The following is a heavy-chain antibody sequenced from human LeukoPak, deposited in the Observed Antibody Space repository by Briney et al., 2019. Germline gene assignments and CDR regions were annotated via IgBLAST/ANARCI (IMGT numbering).Heavy chain of an antibody. D-gene: IGHD3-10*01. Sequence: PETPSLTCTVSGDSISSYYWNWIRQPPGKGLEWIGHIHFSGNTNYNPSLKSRVTISLDSANNQFSLRLISVTAADTAVYYCARRVQMSSASATSDTWLDPWGQGTLVSVSP. CDR3: ARRVQMSSASATSDTWLDP. CDR1: GDSISSYY. CDR2: IHFSGNT. J-gene: IGHJ5*02. V-gene: IGHV4-59*01.